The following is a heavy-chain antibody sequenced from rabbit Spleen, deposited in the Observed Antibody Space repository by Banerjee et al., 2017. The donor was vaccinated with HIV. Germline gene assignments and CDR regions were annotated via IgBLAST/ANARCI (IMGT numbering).Heavy chain of an antibody. Sequence: QSLEESGGDLVKPGAPLTLTCTASGFTLSSYYMCWVRQAPGKGLEWIACIYAGSSGSTYYASWAKGRFTISKTSSTTVTLQMTSLTAADTATYFCARGAWSNDCMNLWGPGTLVTVS. CDR3: ARGAWSNDCMNL. CDR1: GFTLSSYY. J-gene: IGHJ4*01. CDR2: IYAGSSGST. D-gene: IGHD2-1*01. V-gene: IGHV1S40*01.